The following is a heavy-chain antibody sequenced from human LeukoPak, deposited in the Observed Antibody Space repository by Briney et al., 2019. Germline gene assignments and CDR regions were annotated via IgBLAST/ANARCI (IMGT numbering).Heavy chain of an antibody. J-gene: IGHJ4*02. V-gene: IGHV3-11*01. D-gene: IGHD6-13*01. CDR1: GFTFSDYY. CDR3: ARAVSSSWYYFDY. CDR2: ISSSGSTI. Sequence: GGSLRLSCAASGFTFSDYYMSWIRPAPGKGLEWVSYISSSGSTIYYADSVKGRFTISRDNAKNSLYLQMNSLRAEDTAVYYCARAVSSSWYYFDYWGQGTLVTVSS.